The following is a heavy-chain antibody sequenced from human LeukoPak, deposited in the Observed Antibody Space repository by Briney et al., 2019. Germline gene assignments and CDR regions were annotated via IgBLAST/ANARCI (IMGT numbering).Heavy chain of an antibody. CDR3: ARGHGSYFY. J-gene: IGHJ4*02. CDR1: GGSFSGYY. Sequence: SETLSLTCAVYGGSFSGYYWSWIRQPRGKGLEWIGEINHSGSTNYNPSLKSRVTISVDTSKNQFSLKLSSVTAADTAVYYCARGHGSYFYWGQGTLVTVSS. V-gene: IGHV4-34*01. CDR2: INHSGST. D-gene: IGHD1-26*01.